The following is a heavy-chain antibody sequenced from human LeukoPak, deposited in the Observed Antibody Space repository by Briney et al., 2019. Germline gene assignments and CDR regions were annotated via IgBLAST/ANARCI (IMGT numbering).Heavy chain of an antibody. Sequence: GGSLRLSCAASGFTFSSYAISWVRQAPGKGLEWVSAISGSGGSTYYADYVKGRFTISRDNSKNTMYLQMNSLRAEDTAVYYCAKEGCSGGSCYSKAVGAFDIWGQGTMVTVSS. CDR1: GFTFSSYA. D-gene: IGHD2-15*01. CDR3: AKEGCSGGSCYSKAVGAFDI. V-gene: IGHV3-23*01. J-gene: IGHJ3*02. CDR2: ISGSGGST.